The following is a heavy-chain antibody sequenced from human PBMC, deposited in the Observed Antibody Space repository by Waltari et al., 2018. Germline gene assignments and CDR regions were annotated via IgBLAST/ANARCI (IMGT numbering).Heavy chain of an antibody. J-gene: IGHJ5*02. D-gene: IGHD1-26*01. CDR1: GGSFSGYY. CDR2: INHSGST. Sequence: QVQLQQWGAGLLKPSETLSLTCAVYGGSFSGYYWSWIRQPPGKGLAWFGEINHSGSTNYNPSPKSRVTISVDTSKNQFSLKLSSVTAADTAVYYCARKMSFKVGATGVDPWGQGTLVTVSS. CDR3: ARKMSFKVGATGVDP. V-gene: IGHV4-34*01.